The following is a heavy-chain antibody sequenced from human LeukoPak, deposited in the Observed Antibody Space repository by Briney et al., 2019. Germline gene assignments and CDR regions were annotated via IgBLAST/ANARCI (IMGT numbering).Heavy chain of an antibody. V-gene: IGHV6-1*01. Sequence: PSQTLSLTCAISGDSVSSNSAAWNWIRQSPSRGLEWLGRTYYRSKWYNDYAVSVKSRIAINPDTSKNQFSLPLNSVTPEDTAVYSYARAAVAGTNWFDPWSQGTLVTVSS. CDR3: ARAAVAGTNWFDP. CDR2: TYYRSKWYN. CDR1: GDSVSSNSAA. J-gene: IGHJ5*02. D-gene: IGHD6-19*01.